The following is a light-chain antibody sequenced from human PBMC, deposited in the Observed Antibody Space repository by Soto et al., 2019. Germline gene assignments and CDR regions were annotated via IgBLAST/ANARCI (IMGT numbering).Light chain of an antibody. CDR3: QQYYSTPLT. CDR2: WAY. CDR1: QSVLYSSNNKNY. V-gene: IGKV4-1*01. Sequence: DIVMTQSPDFLAVSLGERATINCKSSQSVLYSSNNKNYLAWYQQKPGQPPKLLIYWAYTREFGVPDRFSGSGSGTDFTLTISSLQAEDVAVYYCQQYYSTPLTFGGGTKVEIK. J-gene: IGKJ4*01.